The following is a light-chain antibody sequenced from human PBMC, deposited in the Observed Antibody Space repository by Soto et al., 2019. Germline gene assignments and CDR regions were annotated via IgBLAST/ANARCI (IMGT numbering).Light chain of an antibody. J-gene: IGLJ1*01. Sequence: QSVLSQPASGCGSPGQSIALSCTGTSSDVGTYNLVSWYQQHPGKAPKLLISEGGKRPSGVSDRFSGSKSGNTASLTISGLQAEDEADYYCCSFAAGNTYVFGTGTKVTVL. V-gene: IGLV2-23*01. CDR2: EGG. CDR1: SSDVGTYNL. CDR3: CSFAAGNTYV.